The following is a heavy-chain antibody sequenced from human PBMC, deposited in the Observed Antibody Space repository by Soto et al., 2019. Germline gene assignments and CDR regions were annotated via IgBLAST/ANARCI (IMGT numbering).Heavy chain of an antibody. V-gene: IGHV4-31*03. CDR2: VYYSGST. Sequence: QVQLQESGPGLVKPSQTLSLTCTVSGGSMNSGGHYWSWIRQHPGKGLEWIGYVYYSGSTFYNPSLXSXXXIXXDTSKTQFSLKLSSVTAADTAVYYCARESAYDSSGYYYVDCWGQGTLVTVSS. J-gene: IGHJ4*02. CDR3: ARESAYDSSGYYYVDC. D-gene: IGHD3-22*01. CDR1: GGSMNSGGHY.